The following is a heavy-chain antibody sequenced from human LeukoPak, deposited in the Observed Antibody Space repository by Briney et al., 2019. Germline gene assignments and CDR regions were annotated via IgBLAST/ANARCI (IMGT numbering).Heavy chain of an antibody. J-gene: IGHJ3*02. Sequence: GRSLRLSCAASGFTFSSYAMHWVRQAPGKGLEWVAVISYDGSNKYYADSVKGRFTISRDNSKNTLYLQMNSLRAEDTAVYYCARETFHAFDIWGQGTIVAVSS. CDR1: GFTFSSYA. V-gene: IGHV3-30-3*01. CDR2: ISYDGSNK. CDR3: ARETFHAFDI.